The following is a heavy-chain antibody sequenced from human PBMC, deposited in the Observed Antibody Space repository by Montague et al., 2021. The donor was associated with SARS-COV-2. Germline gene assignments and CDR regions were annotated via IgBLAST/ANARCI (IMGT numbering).Heavy chain of an antibody. CDR3: ARTTWLRGYFDL. CDR1: GGSIRSSSYY. Sequence: SETLSLTCTVSGGSIRSSSYYWGWIRQPPWKGLECIGSIYYSGSTYYNPSLKSRVTISVDTSKNHFSLKLSSVTAADTAVYYCARTTWLRGYFDLWGSGTLVTVSS. CDR2: IYYSGST. V-gene: IGHV4-39*07. J-gene: IGHJ2*01. D-gene: IGHD5-12*01.